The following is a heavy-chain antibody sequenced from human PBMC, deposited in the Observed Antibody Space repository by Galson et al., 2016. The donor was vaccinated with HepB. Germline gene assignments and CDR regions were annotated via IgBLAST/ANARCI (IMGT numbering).Heavy chain of an antibody. CDR1: GFTFSSYA. CDR3: AREVVPAANGYYYYCGMDV. J-gene: IGHJ6*02. Sequence: SLRLSCAASGFTFSSYAMHWVRQAPGKGLEWVAVISYDGSNKYYADSVKGRFTISSDNSKNTLYLQMNSLRAEDTAVYYCAREVVPAANGYYYYCGMDVWGQGTTVTVSS. V-gene: IGHV3-30-3*01. CDR2: ISYDGSNK. D-gene: IGHD2-2*01.